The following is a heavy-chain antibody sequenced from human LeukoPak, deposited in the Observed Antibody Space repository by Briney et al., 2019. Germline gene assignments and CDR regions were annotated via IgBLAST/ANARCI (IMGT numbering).Heavy chain of an antibody. CDR2: ISLSGGST. CDR3: AVPPGFGAY. CDR1: GFTFSSYY. Sequence: ASVKVSCKASGFTFSSYYMNWVRQARGQGLEWMGIISLSGGSTTYAQNFQGRVTMTRDTSTSTVYMELSSLRSEDTAVYYCAVPPGFGAYWGQGTLVTVSS. D-gene: IGHD2-2*01. J-gene: IGHJ4*02. V-gene: IGHV1-46*01.